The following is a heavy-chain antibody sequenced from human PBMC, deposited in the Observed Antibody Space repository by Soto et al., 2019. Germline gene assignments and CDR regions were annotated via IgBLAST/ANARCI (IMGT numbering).Heavy chain of an antibody. V-gene: IGHV3-48*04. CDR1: GFTFSSHA. CDR3: ARSHLYYDSSGYPDY. Sequence: PGGSLRLSCAASGFTFSSHAMTWVRQAPGKGLEWVSDISSSGSTIYYADSVKGRFTISRDNAKNSLYLQMNSLRAEDTAVYYCARSHLYYDSSGYPDYWGQGTLVTVSS. D-gene: IGHD3-22*01. CDR2: ISSSGSTI. J-gene: IGHJ4*02.